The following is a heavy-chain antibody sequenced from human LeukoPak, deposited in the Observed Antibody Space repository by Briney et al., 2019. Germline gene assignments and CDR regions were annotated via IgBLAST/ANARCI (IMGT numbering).Heavy chain of an antibody. J-gene: IGHJ4*02. Sequence: ASVKVSCKASGYTFTGYYLHWIRQAPGQGLEWVGRINPNSGATNYAQKFQGRVTMTRDTSTKTAYMELRRLRSDDTALFYCARDVVGSTIFGSSPDYWGQGTLVTVSS. CDR3: ARDVVGSTIFGSSPDY. D-gene: IGHD3-3*01. V-gene: IGHV1-2*06. CDR1: GYTFTGYY. CDR2: INPNSGAT.